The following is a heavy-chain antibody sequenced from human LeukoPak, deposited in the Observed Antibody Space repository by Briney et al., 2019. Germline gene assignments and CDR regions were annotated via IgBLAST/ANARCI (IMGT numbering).Heavy chain of an antibody. CDR1: GGSISSYY. V-gene: IGHV4-59*01. D-gene: IGHD4-17*01. Sequence: SETLSLTCTVSGGSISSYYWSWIRQPPGKGLEWIGYIYYSGSTNYNPSLKSRVTISVDTSKNQFSLKLSSVTAADTAVYYCARASDYGDYFDYWGQGTLVTVSS. J-gene: IGHJ4*02. CDR2: IYYSGST. CDR3: ARASDYGDYFDY.